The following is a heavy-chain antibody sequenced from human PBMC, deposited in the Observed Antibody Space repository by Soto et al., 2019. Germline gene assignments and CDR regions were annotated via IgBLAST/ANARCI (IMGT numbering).Heavy chain of an antibody. CDR3: AAAIGVTESAYFHH. Sequence: GESLKISCNASRFTSNNNWIALVRLMPGKGLEWMGIIYPSDSDTRYSPSCQGQVTISADKSISTAYLQWTSLKASDTATYYCAAAIGVTESAYFHHWGQGTRVTVSS. CDR2: IYPSDSDT. V-gene: IGHV5-51*01. J-gene: IGHJ1*01. CDR1: RFTSNNNW. D-gene: IGHD6-19*01.